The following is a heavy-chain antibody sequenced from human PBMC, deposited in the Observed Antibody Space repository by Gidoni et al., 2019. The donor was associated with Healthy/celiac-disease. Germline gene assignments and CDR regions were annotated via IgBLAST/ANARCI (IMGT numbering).Heavy chain of an antibody. D-gene: IGHD3-22*01. Sequence: QVQLVESGGGVVQPGRSLRLSCAASGFTFSSYGMHWVRQAPGKGLEWVAVISYDGSNKYYADSVKGRFTISRDNSKNTLYLQMNSLRAEDTAVYYCAKKNGVYDSSGYSYYYYGMDVWGQGTTVTVSS. CDR1: GFTFSSYG. CDR2: ISYDGSNK. CDR3: AKKNGVYDSSGYSYYYYGMDV. J-gene: IGHJ6*02. V-gene: IGHV3-30*18.